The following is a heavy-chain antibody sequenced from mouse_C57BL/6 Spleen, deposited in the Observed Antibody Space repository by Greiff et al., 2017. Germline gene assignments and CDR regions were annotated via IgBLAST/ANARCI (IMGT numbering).Heavy chain of an antibody. D-gene: IGHD1-1*01. CDR1: GYSITSGYY. Sequence: EVQLVESGPGLVKPSQSLSLTCSVTGYSITSGYYWNWIRQFPGNKLEWMGYISYDGSNNYNPSLKNRISITRDTSKNQFFLKLNSVTTEDTATYYCAREDPNYYGSSYSFDYWGQGTTLTVSS. V-gene: IGHV3-6*01. CDR2: ISYDGSN. CDR3: AREDPNYYGSSYSFDY. J-gene: IGHJ2*01.